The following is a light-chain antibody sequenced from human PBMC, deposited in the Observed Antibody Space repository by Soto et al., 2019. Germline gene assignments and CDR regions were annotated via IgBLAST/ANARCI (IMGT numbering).Light chain of an antibody. V-gene: IGKV1-5*01. CDR1: QSVSIW. J-gene: IGKJ1*01. CDR3: QQYNDYSWT. CDR2: DAS. Sequence: DIHLTQSPSTLPASVGDRVTITCRASQSVSIWLAWYWQKPGKAPEVLVWDASSLQRGVPSRFSGSGSGTEFTLTISSLQPDDFATYYCQQYNDYSWTFGQGTKVDIK.